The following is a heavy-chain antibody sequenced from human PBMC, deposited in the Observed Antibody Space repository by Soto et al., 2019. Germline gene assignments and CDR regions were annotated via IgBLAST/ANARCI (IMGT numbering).Heavy chain of an antibody. CDR3: AREHCGGDCKAPNWFDP. V-gene: IGHV1-69*13. Sequence: SVKVSCKASGGTFSSYAISWVRQAPGQGLEWMGGIIPIFGTANYAQKFQGRVTITADESTSTAYMELSSLRSEDTAVYYCAREHCGGDCKAPNWFDPCGQGTLVTVSS. D-gene: IGHD2-21*02. CDR2: IIPIFGTA. J-gene: IGHJ5*02. CDR1: GGTFSSYA.